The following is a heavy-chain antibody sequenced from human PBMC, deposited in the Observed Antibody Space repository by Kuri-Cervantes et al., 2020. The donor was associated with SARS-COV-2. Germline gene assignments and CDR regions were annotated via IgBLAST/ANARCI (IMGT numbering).Heavy chain of an antibody. D-gene: IGHD6-6*01. CDR3: AREYSSPSGFDY. V-gene: IGHV3-30-3*01. J-gene: IGHJ4*02. Sequence: GESLKISCAASGFTFSDYYMSWIRQAPGKGLEWVAVISYDGSNKYYADSVKGRFTISRDNSKNTLYLQMNSLRAEDTAVYYCAREYSSPSGFDYWGQGTLVTVSS. CDR2: ISYDGSNK. CDR1: GFTFSDYY.